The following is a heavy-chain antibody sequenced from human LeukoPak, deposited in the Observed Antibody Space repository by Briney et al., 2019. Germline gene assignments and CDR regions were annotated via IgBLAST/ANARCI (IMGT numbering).Heavy chain of an antibody. Sequence: ASVKVSCKVSGYTLTELSMHWVRQAPGKGLEWMGGFDPEDGETIYAQKFQGRVTMTEDTSTDTAYMELSRLRSDDTAVYYCARDNYYGSGSYSWFDPWGQGTLVTVSS. V-gene: IGHV1-24*01. CDR2: FDPEDGET. CDR1: GYTLTELS. D-gene: IGHD3-10*01. CDR3: ARDNYYGSGSYSWFDP. J-gene: IGHJ5*02.